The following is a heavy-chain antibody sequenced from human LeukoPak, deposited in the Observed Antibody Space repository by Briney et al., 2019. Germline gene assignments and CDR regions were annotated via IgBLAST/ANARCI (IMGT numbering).Heavy chain of an antibody. Sequence: PGGSLRLSCAASGFTFSSYWMAWVRQAPGKGLEWVANIKQDGSEKYYVDSVEGRFTIFRDNAKNSLTLQMNTLRADDTAVYYCARVRYGDLDCWGQGTLVTVSS. CDR1: GFTFSSYW. CDR3: ARVRYGDLDC. CDR2: IKQDGSEK. J-gene: IGHJ4*02. V-gene: IGHV3-7*01. D-gene: IGHD4-17*01.